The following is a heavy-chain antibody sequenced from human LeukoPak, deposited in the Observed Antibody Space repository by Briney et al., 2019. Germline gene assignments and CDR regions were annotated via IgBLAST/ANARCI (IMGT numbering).Heavy chain of an antibody. CDR2: TNPNGGNT. Sequence: ASVKVSCKASGYTFTSYDINWVRQATGQGLEWMGWTNPNGGNTGYAQKFQGRVTITRNTSISTAYMELSSLRSEDTAVYYCARVAGSIDYWGQGTLVTVSS. CDR1: GYTFTSYD. D-gene: IGHD6-19*01. V-gene: IGHV1-8*03. CDR3: ARVAGSIDY. J-gene: IGHJ4*02.